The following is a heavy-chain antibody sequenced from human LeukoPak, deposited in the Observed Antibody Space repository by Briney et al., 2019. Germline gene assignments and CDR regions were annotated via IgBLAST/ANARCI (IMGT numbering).Heavy chain of an antibody. V-gene: IGHV3-23*01. Sequence: GGSLRLSCAASGFTFVNYAMTWVRQAPGKGLEWVSAISGSGGSTYYADSVKGRFTISRDNSKNTLYLQMNSLRAEDTAIYYCAISYSSSWYQGDWGQGTLVTVSS. D-gene: IGHD6-13*01. CDR2: ISGSGGST. CDR1: GFTFVNYA. J-gene: IGHJ4*02. CDR3: AISYSSSWYQGD.